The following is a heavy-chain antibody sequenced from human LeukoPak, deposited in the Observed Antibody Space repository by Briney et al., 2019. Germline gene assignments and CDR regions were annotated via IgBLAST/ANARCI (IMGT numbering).Heavy chain of an antibody. CDR2: IYYSGST. CDR1: GGSISSSSYY. CDR3: ARAYRTGSDAFDI. Sequence: SETLSLTCTVSGGSISSSSYYWGWIRQPPGKGLEWIGSIYYSGSTNYNPSLKSRVTISVDTSKNQFSLKLSSVTAADTAVYYCARAYRTGSDAFDIWGQGTMVTVSS. V-gene: IGHV4-39*07. J-gene: IGHJ3*02. D-gene: IGHD1-1*01.